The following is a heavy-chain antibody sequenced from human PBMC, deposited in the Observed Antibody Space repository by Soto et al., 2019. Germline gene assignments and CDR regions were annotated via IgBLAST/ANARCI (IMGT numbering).Heavy chain of an antibody. CDR2: INHSGNT. CDR1: GKSLSGYY. V-gene: IGHV4-34*01. Sequence: QVQLQQWGAGLLKPSETLSLTCAVYGKSLSGYYWSWIRQPPGKALEWIGEINHSGNTNYNPSLKSRVTISVDTAKNQLFLNLSSVTAADTAMYYCARHHVRGRTIAGAAECWGPGTLVTVAS. D-gene: IGHD1-26*01. J-gene: IGHJ4*02. CDR3: ARHHVRGRTIAGAAEC.